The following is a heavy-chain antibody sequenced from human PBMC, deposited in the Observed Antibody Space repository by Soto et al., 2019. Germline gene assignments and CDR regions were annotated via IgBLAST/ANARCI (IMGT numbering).Heavy chain of an antibody. CDR2: IHHSGST. CDR1: SVSISSDNW. Sequence: QVQLQESGPGLVRPAGTVSLTCAVSSVSISSDNWWSWVRQPPGKALEWIGEIHHSGSTNYNPSLKSRVTMSVVPSKDLFSLTLNSVTAADTAFYYCARDQGSHPGDWGQGTLVSVSS. J-gene: IGHJ4*02. D-gene: IGHD6-13*01. V-gene: IGHV4-4*02. CDR3: ARDQGSHPGD.